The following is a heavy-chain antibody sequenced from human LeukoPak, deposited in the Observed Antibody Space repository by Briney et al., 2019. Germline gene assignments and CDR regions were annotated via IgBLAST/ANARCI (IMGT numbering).Heavy chain of an antibody. CDR2: IYYSGST. V-gene: IGHV4-39*01. CDR1: GDSIGRGSYY. CDR3: ARRGSTSFPHYYYYYMDV. Sequence: SETLSLTCAVSGDSIGRGSYYWGWIRQPPGKGLEWIGSIYYSGSTYYNPSLKSRVTISVDTSKNQFSLKLSSVTAADTAVYYCARRGSTSFPHYYYYYMDVWGKGTTVTVSS. J-gene: IGHJ6*03. D-gene: IGHD2-2*01.